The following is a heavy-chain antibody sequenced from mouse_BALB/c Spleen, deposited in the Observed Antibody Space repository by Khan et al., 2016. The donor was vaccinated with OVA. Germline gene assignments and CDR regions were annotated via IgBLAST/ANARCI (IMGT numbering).Heavy chain of an antibody. CDR2: IWGGGGT. Sequence: VELVESGPGLVAPSQSLSITCTVSGFSLSRYNIHWVRQPPGKGLEWLGMIWGGGGTDYNSTLKSRLSISKDNSKSQVFLKLNSLQAEDTARYYCARAYYRYGGYYAMDYWGQGTSVTVSS. CDR3: ARAYYRYGGYYAMDY. V-gene: IGHV2-6-4*01. D-gene: IGHD2-14*01. CDR1: GFSLSRYN. J-gene: IGHJ4*01.